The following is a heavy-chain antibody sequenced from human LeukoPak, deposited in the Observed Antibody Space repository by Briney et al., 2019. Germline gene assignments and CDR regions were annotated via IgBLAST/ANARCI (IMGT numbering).Heavy chain of an antibody. D-gene: IGHD2-21*01. CDR1: GITFSNSW. CDR2: IRPDGSEG. CDR3: ARDVAYSAFDY. J-gene: IGHJ4*02. V-gene: IGHV3-7*01. Sequence: GGSLRLSCTTSGITFSNSWMSWVRQAPGRGLEWVATIRPDGSEGYYADSVRGRFTISRDNSKNSFYLQMSSLRAEDTGVFYCARDVAYSAFDYWGQGTLVTVSS.